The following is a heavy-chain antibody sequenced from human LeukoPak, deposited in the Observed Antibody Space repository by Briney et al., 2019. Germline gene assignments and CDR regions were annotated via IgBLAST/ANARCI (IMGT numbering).Heavy chain of an antibody. CDR2: ISTTASPV. D-gene: IGHD6-19*01. V-gene: IGHV3-48*01. CDR1: GFTFSAYS. CDR3: AKEAVAGTNWFDH. J-gene: IGHJ5*02. Sequence: GGSLTLSCAASGFTFSAYSMYWVRQPRGGGLGAVSYISTTASPVYYADSVKGRFTISRDNAKNSLYLQMNNRRAEHTATYFGAKEAVAGTNWFDHWGQGTLVTVSS.